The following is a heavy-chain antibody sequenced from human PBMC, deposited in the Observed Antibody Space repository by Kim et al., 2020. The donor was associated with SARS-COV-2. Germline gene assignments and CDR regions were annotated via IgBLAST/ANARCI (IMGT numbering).Heavy chain of an antibody. CDR2: INWNGGST. Sequence: GGSLRLSCAASGFTFDDYGMSWVRQAPGKGLEWVSGINWNGGSTGYADSVKGRFTISRDNAKNSLYLQMNSLRAEDTALYHCARARGYSYDNWFYPWGQGTLVTVSS. D-gene: IGHD5-18*01. V-gene: IGHV3-20*01. J-gene: IGHJ5*02. CDR1: GFTFDDYG. CDR3: ARARGYSYDNWFYP.